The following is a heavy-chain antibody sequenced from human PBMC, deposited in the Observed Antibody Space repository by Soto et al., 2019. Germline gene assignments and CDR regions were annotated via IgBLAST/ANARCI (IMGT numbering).Heavy chain of an antibody. CDR3: AKGSLLFYFDS. Sequence: GGSLRLSCAASGFTFDDYPMHWVRQAPGKGLEWVSGINWNSGIIGYADSVKGRFTISRDNAKNSLYLQMNSLRAEDTALYYCAKGSLLFYFDSWGQGTLVTVSS. V-gene: IGHV3-9*01. CDR1: GFTFDDYP. CDR2: INWNSGII. J-gene: IGHJ4*02.